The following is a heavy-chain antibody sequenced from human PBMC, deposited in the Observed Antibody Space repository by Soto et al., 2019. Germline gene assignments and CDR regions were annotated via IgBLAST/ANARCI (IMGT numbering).Heavy chain of an antibody. J-gene: IGHJ4*02. CDR3: TRSRSMIAIDDFEY. D-gene: IGHD2-21*01. CDR1: RFPVSSHS. CDR2: MSFDRNRK. Sequence: LRLALPSSRFPVSSHSIHCSRQAPCERLECVSAMSFDRNRKYFTDSVKGRVKISNDTSKITWSLELESMGVENSALYHCTRSRSMIAIDDFEYWGEGTQVSVSS. V-gene: IGHV3-30-3*01.